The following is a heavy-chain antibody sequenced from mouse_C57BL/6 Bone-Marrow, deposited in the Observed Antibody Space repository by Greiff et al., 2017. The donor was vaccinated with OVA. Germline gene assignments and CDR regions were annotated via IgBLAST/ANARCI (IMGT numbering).Heavy chain of an antibody. CDR2: IYPGDGDT. CDR3: TRQDDDRAMDY. V-gene: IGHV1-82*01. CDR1: GYAFSSSW. D-gene: IGHD2-4*01. Sequence: QVQLQQSGPELVKPGASVKISCKASGYAFSSSWMNWVKQRPGKGLEWIGRIYPGDGDTNYNGQFKGKATLTADTSSSTAYMQLSSLTSEDSAVYFCTRQDDDRAMDYWGQGTSVTVSA. J-gene: IGHJ4*01.